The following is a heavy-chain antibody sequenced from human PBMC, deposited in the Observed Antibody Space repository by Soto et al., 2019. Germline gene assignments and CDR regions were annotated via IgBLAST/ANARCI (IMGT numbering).Heavy chain of an antibody. Sequence: EVQLLESGGGLVQPGGSLRLSCAASGFTFSSYAMSWVRQAPGKGLEWVSAISGSGGSTYYADSVKGRFTISRDNSKNTLYLQMNSLRAEDTAVYYCATDFWSGYNPAYYYYYGMDVWGQGTTVTVSS. J-gene: IGHJ6*02. CDR3: ATDFWSGYNPAYYYYYGMDV. V-gene: IGHV3-23*01. D-gene: IGHD3-3*01. CDR2: ISGSGGST. CDR1: GFTFSSYA.